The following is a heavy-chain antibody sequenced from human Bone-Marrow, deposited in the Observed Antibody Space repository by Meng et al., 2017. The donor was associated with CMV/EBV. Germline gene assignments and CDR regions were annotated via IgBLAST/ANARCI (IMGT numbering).Heavy chain of an antibody. Sequence: GSLRLSCAVYGGSFGGYYWSWIRQPPGKGLEWIGEINHSGSTNYNPSLKSRVTISVDTSKNQFSLKLSSVTAADTAVYYCARGLDCTNGVCYPLFDYWGQGTLVTVSS. J-gene: IGHJ4*02. CDR3: ARGLDCTNGVCYPLFDY. CDR2: INHSGST. CDR1: GGSFGGYY. V-gene: IGHV4-34*01. D-gene: IGHD2-8*01.